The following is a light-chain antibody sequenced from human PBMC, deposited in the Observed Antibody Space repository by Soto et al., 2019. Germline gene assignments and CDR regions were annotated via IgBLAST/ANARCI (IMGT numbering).Light chain of an antibody. CDR3: SSFTDTGTVM. J-gene: IGLJ3*02. CDR1: SSDVGAYHS. CDR2: DVS. Sequence: QSALTQPASVSGSPGQSFTISCTGTSSDVGAYHSVSWYQQHPGKAPKLIIFDVSNRSSGVXNRFSGSKSGNTASLTISGXXXXXXXDYYCSSFTDTGTVMFGGGTKVTVL. V-gene: IGLV2-14*03.